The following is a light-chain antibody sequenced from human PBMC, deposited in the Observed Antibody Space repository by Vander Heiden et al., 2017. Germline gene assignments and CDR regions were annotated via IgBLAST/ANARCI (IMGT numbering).Light chain of an antibody. V-gene: IGKV1-39*01. CDR2: AAS. Sequence: DMQMTPSPSSLSASVGDRVSITCRASQSISKYLNWYQQKPGKAPKLLVYAASTLQSGVPARFSGSGSGTDSTLTISSLQPADFATYYCQQGYSAPPMYSFGPGTKLEIK. CDR1: QSISKY. CDR3: QQGYSAPPMYS. J-gene: IGKJ2*03.